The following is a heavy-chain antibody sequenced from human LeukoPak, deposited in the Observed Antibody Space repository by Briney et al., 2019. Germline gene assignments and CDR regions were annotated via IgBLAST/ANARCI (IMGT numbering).Heavy chain of an antibody. Sequence: PSETLSLTCTVSGGSISSNYWSWIRQPPGKGLEWIGYIYYSGSTNYNPSLKSRVTISVDTSKNQFSLKLSSVTAADTAVYYCARVLFGLVGAIYFYYWGQGTLVTVSS. CDR3: ARVLFGLVGAIYFYY. CDR1: GGSISSNY. D-gene: IGHD1-26*01. CDR2: IYYSGST. J-gene: IGHJ4*02. V-gene: IGHV4-59*01.